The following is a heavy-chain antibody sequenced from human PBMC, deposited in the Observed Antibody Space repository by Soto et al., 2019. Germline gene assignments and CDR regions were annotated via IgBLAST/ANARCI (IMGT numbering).Heavy chain of an antibody. V-gene: IGHV4-31*03. Sequence: QVQLQESGPGLVKPSQTLSLTCTVSGGSISSGGYYWSWIRQHPGKGLECIGYIYYSGSTYYNPALKGRVTISVDTSKNQFSLKLSSVTAANTAVYYCAREMPYYSSSSRFDPWGQGTLVTVSS. CDR3: AREMPYYSSSSRFDP. J-gene: IGHJ5*02. CDR1: GGSISSGGYY. D-gene: IGHD6-6*01. CDR2: IYYSGST.